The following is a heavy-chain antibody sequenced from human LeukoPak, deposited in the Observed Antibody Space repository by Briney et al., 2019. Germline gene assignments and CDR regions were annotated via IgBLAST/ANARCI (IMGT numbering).Heavy chain of an antibody. Sequence: GGSLRLSCAVSGFTFSSYSMSRVRQAPGKGLEWVSAISGSGGSTYYADSVKGRFTISRDNSKNTLYLQMNSLRAEDTAVYYCAKADYITMVRGGNDYWGQGTLVTVSS. CDR2: ISGSGGST. CDR1: GFTFSSYS. D-gene: IGHD3-10*01. CDR3: AKADYITMVRGGNDY. J-gene: IGHJ4*02. V-gene: IGHV3-23*01.